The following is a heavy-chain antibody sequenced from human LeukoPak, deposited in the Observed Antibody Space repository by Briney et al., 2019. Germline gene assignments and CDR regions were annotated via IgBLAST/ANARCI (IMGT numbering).Heavy chain of an antibody. V-gene: IGHV3-23*01. D-gene: IGHD2-21*02. CDR1: GFTFSSYA. Sequence: GGSLRLSCAASGFTFSSYAMSWVRQAPGKGLEWVSAISGSGGSTYYADSVKGRFTIYRDNSKNTLYLQMNSLRAEDTAVYYCAKVLVVVVTATQYYFDYWGQGTLVTVSS. J-gene: IGHJ4*02. CDR2: ISGSGGST. CDR3: AKVLVVVVTATQYYFDY.